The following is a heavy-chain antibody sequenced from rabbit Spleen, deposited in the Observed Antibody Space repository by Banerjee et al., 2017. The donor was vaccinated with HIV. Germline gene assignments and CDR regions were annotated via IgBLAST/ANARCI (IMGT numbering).Heavy chain of an antibody. V-gene: IGHV1S47*01. CDR2: IDPIFGVS. CDR3: ARHHAGNTYYGAMDL. D-gene: IGHD4-2*01. J-gene: IGHJ6*01. CDR1: GFDISKYG. Sequence: QEQLVESGGGLVQPGGSLKLSCTVSGFDISKYGVTWVRQAPGKGLEWIGYIDPIFGVSYYATWVNGRFTISSHDAQNTLYLQLNSLTAADTATYFCARHHAGNTYYGAMDLWGPGTLVTVS.